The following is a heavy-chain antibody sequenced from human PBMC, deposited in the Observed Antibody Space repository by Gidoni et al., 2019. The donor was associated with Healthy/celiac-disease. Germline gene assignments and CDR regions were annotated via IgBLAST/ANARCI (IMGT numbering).Heavy chain of an antibody. CDR3: ARDQAAAGSSYYDGMDV. D-gene: IGHD6-13*01. V-gene: IGHV4-34*01. CDR2: INHSGST. Sequence: HAQLQQCGAGLLKPSETLSLTCAVYGGSFIGYYWSWIRQPPGKGLECIGEINHSGSTNYNPSLKSRVTISVDTSKNQFSRKLSSVTAADTAVYYCARDQAAAGSSYYDGMDVWGKGTTVTVSA. CDR1: GGSFIGYY. J-gene: IGHJ6*04.